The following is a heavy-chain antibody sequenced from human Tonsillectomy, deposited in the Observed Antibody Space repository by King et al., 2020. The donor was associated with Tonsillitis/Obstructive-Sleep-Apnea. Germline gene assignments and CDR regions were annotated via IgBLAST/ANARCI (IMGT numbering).Heavy chain of an antibody. D-gene: IGHD3-3*01. CDR3: ARLVQYYDFWSGYPADY. CDR1: GGSFSGYY. Sequence: GQLQQWGAGLLKPSETLSLTCAVYGGSFSGYYWSWIRQPPGKGVEWVGEINHSGSTNYNPSLKSRVTISVDTSKNQFSLKLGSVTAADTAVYYCARLVQYYDFWSGYPADYWGQGTLVTVSS. J-gene: IGHJ4*02. CDR2: INHSGST. V-gene: IGHV4-34*01.